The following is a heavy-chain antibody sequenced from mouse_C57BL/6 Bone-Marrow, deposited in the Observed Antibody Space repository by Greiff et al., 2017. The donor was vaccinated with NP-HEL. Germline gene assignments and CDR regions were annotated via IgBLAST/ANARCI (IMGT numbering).Heavy chain of an antibody. V-gene: IGHV14-4*01. CDR1: GFNIKDDY. Sequence: VQLQQSGAELVRPGASVKLSCTASGFNIKDDYMHWVKQRPEQGLEWIGWIDPENGDTEYASKFQGKATITADTSSNTAYLQLSSLTSEDTAVYYYTTGSYDAYYDYWGQGTTLPVSS. CDR2: IDPENGDT. J-gene: IGHJ2*01. CDR3: TTGSYDAYYDY. D-gene: IGHD2-12*01.